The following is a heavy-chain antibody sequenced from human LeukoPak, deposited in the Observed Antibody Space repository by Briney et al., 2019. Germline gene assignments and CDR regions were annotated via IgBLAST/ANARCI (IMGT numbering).Heavy chain of an antibody. V-gene: IGHV3-23*01. J-gene: IGHJ4*02. CDR1: GFTFSSYA. Sequence: PGGSLRLSCAASGFTFSSYAMSRVRQAPGKGLEWVSAISGSGGSTYYADSVKGRFTISRDNSKNTLYLQMNSLRAEDTAVYYCAKDSARMIVVVIIDYWGQGTLVTVSS. D-gene: IGHD3-22*01. CDR2: ISGSGGST. CDR3: AKDSARMIVVVIIDY.